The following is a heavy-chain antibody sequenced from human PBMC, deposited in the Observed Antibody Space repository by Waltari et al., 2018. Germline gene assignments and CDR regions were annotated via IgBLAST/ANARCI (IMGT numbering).Heavy chain of an antibody. Sequence: EVQLVESGGGLVQPGGSLSLSCASSGLTFSHPWLGWVRQAPGKGLEWVGRIKSKTDGGTRDYAAPVKGRFTISRDDSKNMVYLQMNSLKTEDTAVYYCTTEYYYDLAYWGQGTLVTVSS. CDR3: TTEYYYDLAY. V-gene: IGHV3-15*01. CDR1: GLTFSHPW. CDR2: IKSKTDGGTR. D-gene: IGHD3-22*01. J-gene: IGHJ4*02.